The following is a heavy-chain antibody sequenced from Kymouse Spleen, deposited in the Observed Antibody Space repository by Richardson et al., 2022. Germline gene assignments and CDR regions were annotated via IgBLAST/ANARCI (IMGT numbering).Heavy chain of an antibody. CDR1: GGSFSGYY. J-gene: IGHJ6*02. D-gene: IGHD3-10*01. CDR3: ARGNYYGSGSLDGMDV. CDR2: INHSGST. Sequence: QVQLQQWGAGLLKPSETLSLTCAVYGGSFSGYYWSWIRQPPGKGLEWIGEINHSGSTNYNPSLKSRVTISVDTSKNQFSLKLSSVTAADTAVYYCARGNYYGSGSLDGMDVWGQGTTVTVSS. V-gene: IGHV4-34*01.